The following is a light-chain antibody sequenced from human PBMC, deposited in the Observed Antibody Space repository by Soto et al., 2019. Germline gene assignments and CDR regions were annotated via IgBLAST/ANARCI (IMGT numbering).Light chain of an antibody. V-gene: IGKV1-5*03. CDR2: KAS. CDR3: QQYQSYSH. Sequence: DIQMTQSPSTLSASVGDKVTITCRASQSMSSWLAWYQQKPGKAPKLLIYKASILESGVPSRFSGSGSGTEFTLTISSLQPDDFATYDCQQYQSYSHFGQGTKVEIK. CDR1: QSMSSW. J-gene: IGKJ1*01.